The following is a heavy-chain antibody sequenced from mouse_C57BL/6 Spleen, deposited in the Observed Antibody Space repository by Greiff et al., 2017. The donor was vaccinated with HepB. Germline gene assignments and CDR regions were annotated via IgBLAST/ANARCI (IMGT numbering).Heavy chain of an antibody. CDR2: ISSGGSYT. CDR1: GFTFSSYG. V-gene: IGHV5-6*01. CDR3: GRHGDSSATGFAY. J-gene: IGHJ3*01. D-gene: IGHD3-2*02. Sequence: EVKLVESGGDLVKPGGSLKLSCAASGFTFSSYGMSWVRQTPDKRLEWVATISSGGSYTYYPDSVKGRFTISRDNAKNTLYLQMSSLKSEDTAMYYCGRHGDSSATGFAYWGQGTLVTVSA.